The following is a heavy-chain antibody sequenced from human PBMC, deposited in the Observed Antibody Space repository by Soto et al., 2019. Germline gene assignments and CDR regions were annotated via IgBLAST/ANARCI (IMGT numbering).Heavy chain of an antibody. V-gene: IGHV3-23*01. CDR1: GFTFSSYA. D-gene: IGHD1-26*01. J-gene: IGHJ4*02. CDR2: ISGSGGST. Sequence: LRLFCAASGFTFSSYAMIWVRQAPGKVLEWVSAISGSGGSTYYADSVKGRFTISRDNSKNTLYLQMNSLRAEDTAVYYCAKSIGYYIFDYWGQGTLVTVSS. CDR3: AKSIGYYIFDY.